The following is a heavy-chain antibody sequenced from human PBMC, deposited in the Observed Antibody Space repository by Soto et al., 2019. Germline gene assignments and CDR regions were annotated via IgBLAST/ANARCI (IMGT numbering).Heavy chain of an antibody. V-gene: IGHV3-13*04. CDR2: IGTAGDT. Sequence: SLRLSCSASGFTFSSYDMHWVRQGPGKGLEWASAIGTAGDTNYAGSVKGRFTISRENAKNSLYLQMNSLGAGDTAIYFCARAIGPTLFDYWGQGTLVTVSS. CDR3: ARAIGPTLFDY. J-gene: IGHJ4*02. CDR1: GFTFSSYD. D-gene: IGHD3-22*01.